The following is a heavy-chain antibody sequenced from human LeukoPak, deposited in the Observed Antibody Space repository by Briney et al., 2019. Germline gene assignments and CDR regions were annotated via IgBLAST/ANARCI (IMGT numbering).Heavy chain of an antibody. CDR3: AKGGWVVGGVQLDY. CDR2: ISSGASTI. D-gene: IGHD3-10*01. Sequence: PGGSLRLSCAASGFTFSYHSMNWVRLAPGKGLEWVSYISSGASTIYYADSVKGRFTISRDHSKTTLYLQMNSLRAEDTAVYCCAKGGWVVGGVQLDYGGQGTLVTVPS. V-gene: IGHV3-48*01. CDR1: GFTFSYHS. J-gene: IGHJ4*02.